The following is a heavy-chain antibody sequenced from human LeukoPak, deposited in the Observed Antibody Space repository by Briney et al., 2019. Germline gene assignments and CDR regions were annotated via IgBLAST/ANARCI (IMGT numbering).Heavy chain of an antibody. CDR2: IRYDGSNK. CDR1: GFTFSSYG. Sequence: GGSLRLSCAASGFTFSSYGMHWVRQAPGKGLEWVAFIRYDGSNKYYAGSVKGRFTISRDNSKNTLYLQMNSLRAEDTAVYYCAKDRRVVRGGFDYWGQGTLVTVSS. D-gene: IGHD3-10*01. CDR3: AKDRRVVRGGFDY. J-gene: IGHJ4*02. V-gene: IGHV3-30*02.